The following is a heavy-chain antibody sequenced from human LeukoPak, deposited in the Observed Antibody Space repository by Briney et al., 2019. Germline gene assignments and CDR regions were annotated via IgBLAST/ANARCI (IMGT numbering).Heavy chain of an antibody. D-gene: IGHD6-19*01. CDR2: INPNSGGT. CDR1: GYTFTSYD. J-gene: IGHJ6*02. V-gene: IGHV1-2*02. Sequence: ASVKVSCKASGYTFTSYDINWVRQAPGQGLEWMGWINPNSGGTNYAQKFQGRVTMTRDTSISTAYMELSRLRSDDTAVYYCAREGRQWLDYGMDVWGQGTTVTVSS. CDR3: AREGRQWLDYGMDV.